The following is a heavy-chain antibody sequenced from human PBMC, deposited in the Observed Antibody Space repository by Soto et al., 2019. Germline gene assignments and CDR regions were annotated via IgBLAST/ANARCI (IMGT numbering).Heavy chain of an antibody. CDR2: INPTTGGT. Sequence: ASVKVSCKVSGYSFVGYYLHWMRQAPGQGLEWLGWINPTTGGTNYPQKFQGRVTMTRDTSISTAYMELSSLRSDDTAVYYCTKNDDHGPDWGQGTLVTVSS. CDR1: GYSFVGYY. CDR3: TKNDDHGPD. D-gene: IGHD1-1*01. V-gene: IGHV1-2*02. J-gene: IGHJ4*02.